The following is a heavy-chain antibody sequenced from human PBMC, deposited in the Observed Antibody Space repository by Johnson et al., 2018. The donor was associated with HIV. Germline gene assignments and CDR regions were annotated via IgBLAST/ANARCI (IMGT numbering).Heavy chain of an antibody. Sequence: QVQLVESGGGVVQPGRSLRLSCAASGFTFSSYAMHWVRQAPGKGLELVAVISYDGSNKYYADSVKGRFTISRDNSKNTLYLQMNSLRAEDTAVYYCARALEGDAFDIWGQGTMVTVSS. CDR1: GFTFSSYA. CDR2: ISYDGSNK. V-gene: IGHV3-30-3*01. J-gene: IGHJ3*02. CDR3: ARALEGDAFDI. D-gene: IGHD5-24*01.